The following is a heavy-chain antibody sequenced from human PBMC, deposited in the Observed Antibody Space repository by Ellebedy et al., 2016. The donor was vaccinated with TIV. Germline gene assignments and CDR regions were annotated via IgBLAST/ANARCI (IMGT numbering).Heavy chain of an antibody. Sequence: PGGSLRLSCAASGFTFEDYAMIWVRQAPGKGMESVALISRDTDITSYGDSVKCRFTISRDNNKKFLFLQMNNLRIEDTALYFCARDRWHGHGAGNYNYWGQGTLVTVSS. CDR1: GFTFEDYA. J-gene: IGHJ4*02. CDR2: ISRDTDIT. V-gene: IGHV3-43*02. CDR3: ARDRWHGHGAGNYNY. D-gene: IGHD3-9*01.